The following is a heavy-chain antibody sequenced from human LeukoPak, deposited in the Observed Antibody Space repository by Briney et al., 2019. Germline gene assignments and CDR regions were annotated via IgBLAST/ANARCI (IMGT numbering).Heavy chain of an antibody. Sequence: GGSLRLSCAASGFTFDDYAMHWVRQAPGKGLEWVSGISWNSGSIGYADSVKGRFTISRDNAKNSLYLQMNSLRAEDTALYYCAKDISGVGATGLDYWGQGTLVTVSS. J-gene: IGHJ4*02. CDR2: ISWNSGSI. D-gene: IGHD1-26*01. V-gene: IGHV3-9*01. CDR1: GFTFDDYA. CDR3: AKDISGVGATGLDY.